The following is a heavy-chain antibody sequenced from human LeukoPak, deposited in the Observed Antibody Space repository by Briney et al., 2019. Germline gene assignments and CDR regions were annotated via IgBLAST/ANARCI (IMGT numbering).Heavy chain of an antibody. V-gene: IGHV1-69*01. D-gene: IGHD3-22*01. J-gene: IGHJ6*02. CDR1: GGTFSSYA. CDR3: ASGGYYDSSGYYYYYGMDV. Sequence: SVKVSCKASGGTFSSYAISWVRQAPGQGLEWMGGIIPIFGTANYAQKFQGGVTITADESTSTAYMELSSLRSEDTAVYYCASGGYYDSSGYYYYYGMDVWGQGTTVTVSS. CDR2: IIPIFGTA.